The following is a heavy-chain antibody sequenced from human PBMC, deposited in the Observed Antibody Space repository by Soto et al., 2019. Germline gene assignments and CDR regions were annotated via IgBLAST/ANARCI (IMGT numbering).Heavy chain of an antibody. D-gene: IGHD1-1*01. CDR3: ARSSNDNYKYDHMDV. CDR1: GYSFTTYW. Sequence: SLKISCKGSGYSFTTYWITWVRQMPGKGLEWTGRIDPSDSYTNYSPSFKGHVTISADQSTNTVYLQWSSLKASDTAIYYCARSSNDNYKYDHMDVCPEGTTVTVSS. CDR2: IDPSDSYT. J-gene: IGHJ6*01. V-gene: IGHV5-10-1*01.